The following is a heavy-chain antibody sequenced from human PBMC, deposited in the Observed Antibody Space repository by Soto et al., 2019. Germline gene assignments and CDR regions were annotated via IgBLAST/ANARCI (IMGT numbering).Heavy chain of an antibody. Sequence: QVQLVQSGAEVKKPGASVKVSCKASGYTFTSYAMHWVRQAPGQRLEWMGWINAGNGNTKYSQKFQGRVTITRDTSASTAYMELSSLRSEDTAVYYCARDKDDSLTGPLPYIDVWGKGTTVTVSS. V-gene: IGHV1-3*01. D-gene: IGHD3-9*01. CDR3: ARDKDDSLTGPLPYIDV. J-gene: IGHJ6*03. CDR1: GYTFTSYA. CDR2: INAGNGNT.